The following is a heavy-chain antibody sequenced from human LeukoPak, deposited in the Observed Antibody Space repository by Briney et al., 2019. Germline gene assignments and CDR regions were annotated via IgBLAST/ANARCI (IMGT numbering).Heavy chain of an antibody. J-gene: IGHJ4*02. CDR3: VRGRGGLGIYQFEI. CDR1: GYSISSGYY. Sequence: SETLSLTCTVSGYSISSGYYWGWVRQPPGKGLQWIGSIFRSWTTYYSPTLRRRLSMSLDTSKNQFSLKLTSVTATDTAVYYCVRGRGGLGIYQFEIWGQGALVIVPS. V-gene: IGHV4-38-2*02. D-gene: IGHD3/OR15-3a*01. CDR2: IFRSWTT.